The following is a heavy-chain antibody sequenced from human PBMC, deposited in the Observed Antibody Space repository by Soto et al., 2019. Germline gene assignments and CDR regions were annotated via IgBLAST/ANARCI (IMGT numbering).Heavy chain of an antibody. CDR3: ARRGTYYFDY. J-gene: IGHJ4*02. V-gene: IGHV4-31*03. Sequence: QVQLRESGPGLVEPSQTLSLTCTASGDSINTSSYFWSWIRQHPQKGLEWIGYVHSTGNTYYNPSLESRVTISIDTSENKFSLDLDSLTAADTAVYYCARRGTYYFDYWGQGIRVTVSS. CDR2: VHSTGNT. D-gene: IGHD5-12*01. CDR1: GDSINTSSYF.